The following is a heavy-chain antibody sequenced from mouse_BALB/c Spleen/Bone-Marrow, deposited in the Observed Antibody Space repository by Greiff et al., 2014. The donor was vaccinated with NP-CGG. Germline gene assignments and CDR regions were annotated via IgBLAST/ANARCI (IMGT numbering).Heavy chain of an antibody. J-gene: IGHJ2*01. CDR3: VGGEDY. Sequence: VQLQQSGAELVKPGASVKLSCTASGFNIKDTYMHWVKQRPDQGLEWIGRIDPANGNTKYNPKFQGKATITSDTSSNTAYLQLSSLTSGDTAVYYCVGGEDYWGQGTTLTVSS. CDR1: GFNIKDTY. CDR2: IDPANGNT. V-gene: IGHV14-3*02.